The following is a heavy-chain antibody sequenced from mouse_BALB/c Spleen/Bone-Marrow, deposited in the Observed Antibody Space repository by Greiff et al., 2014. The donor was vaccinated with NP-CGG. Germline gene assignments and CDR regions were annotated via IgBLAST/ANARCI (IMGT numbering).Heavy chain of an antibody. D-gene: IGHD2-3*01. CDR3: ARHEDGYYDAMDY. V-gene: IGHV5-12-1*01. CDR2: ISSGGGST. J-gene: IGHJ4*01. Sequence: ESGGGLVKPGGSLKLSCAASGFAFSSYDMSWVRQTPEKRLEWVAYISSGGGSTYYPDTVKGRFTISRDNAKNTLYLQMSSLKSEDTAMYYCARHEDGYYDAMDYWGQGTSVTVSS. CDR1: GFAFSSYD.